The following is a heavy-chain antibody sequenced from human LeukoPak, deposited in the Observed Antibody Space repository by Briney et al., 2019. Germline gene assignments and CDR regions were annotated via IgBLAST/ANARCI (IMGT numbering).Heavy chain of an antibody. J-gene: IGHJ4*02. CDR2: ISYDGSNK. Sequence: GRSLRLSCAAPGFTFSSYGMHWVPQAPGKGLEWVAVISYDGSNKYYADSVKGRFTISRDNSKNTLYLQMNSLRAEDTAVYYCAKDARDYGDYVFDYWGQGTLVTVSS. D-gene: IGHD4-17*01. CDR1: GFTFSSYG. CDR3: AKDARDYGDYVFDY. V-gene: IGHV3-30*18.